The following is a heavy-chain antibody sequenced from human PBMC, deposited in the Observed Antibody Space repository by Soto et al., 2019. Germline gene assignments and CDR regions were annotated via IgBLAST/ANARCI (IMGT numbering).Heavy chain of an antibody. V-gene: IGHV1-24*01. Sequence: ASVKVSCKVSGYTLTELSMHWVRQAPGKGLEWMGGFDPEDGETIYAQKFQGRVTMTEDTSTDTAYMELSSLRSEDTAVYYCATHGVGTGTSYYYYYGMDVWGQGTTVTVSS. D-gene: IGHD1-7*01. CDR3: ATHGVGTGTSYYYYYGMDV. CDR1: GYTLTELS. CDR2: FDPEDGET. J-gene: IGHJ6*02.